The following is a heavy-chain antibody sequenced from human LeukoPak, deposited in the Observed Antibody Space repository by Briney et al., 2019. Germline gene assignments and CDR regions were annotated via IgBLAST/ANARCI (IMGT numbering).Heavy chain of an antibody. J-gene: IGHJ3*02. CDR3: ARDLRHAFDI. Sequence: SVKVSCKASGGTFSSYAISRVRQAPGQGLEWMGGIIPIFGTANYAQKFQGRVTITTDESTSTAYMELSSLRSEDTAVYYCARDLRHAFDIWGQGTMVTVSS. V-gene: IGHV1-69*05. CDR1: GGTFSSYA. CDR2: IIPIFGTA.